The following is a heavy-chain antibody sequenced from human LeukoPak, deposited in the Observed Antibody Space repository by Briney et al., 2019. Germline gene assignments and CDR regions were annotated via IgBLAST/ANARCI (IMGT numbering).Heavy chain of an antibody. J-gene: IGHJ4*02. D-gene: IGHD2-21*02. CDR3: AKSFVVVTATH. V-gene: IGHV3-21*01. CDR1: GFTFSSYS. Sequence: SGGSLRLSCAASGFTFSSYSMNWVRHAPGKGLEWVSSISSSSSYIYYADSVKGRFTISRDNAKNSLYLQMNSLRAEDTAVYYCAKSFVVVTATHWGQGTLVTVSS. CDR2: ISSSSSYI.